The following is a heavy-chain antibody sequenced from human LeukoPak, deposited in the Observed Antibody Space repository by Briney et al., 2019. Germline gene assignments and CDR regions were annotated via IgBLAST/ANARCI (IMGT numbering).Heavy chain of an antibody. D-gene: IGHD5-18*01. Sequence: ASVKVSCKASGYTFTSYYIHWVRQAPGQGLEWMGIINLSDDSTTYAQKFQGRVTITADESTSTAYMELSSLRSEDTAVYYCARDQGYRYGYGDFDYWGQGALVTVSS. J-gene: IGHJ4*02. CDR3: ARDQGYRYGYGDFDY. CDR2: INLSDDST. V-gene: IGHV1-46*01. CDR1: GYTFTSYY.